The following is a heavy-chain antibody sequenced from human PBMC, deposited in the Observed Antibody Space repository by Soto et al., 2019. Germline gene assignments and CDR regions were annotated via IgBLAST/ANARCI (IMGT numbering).Heavy chain of an antibody. D-gene: IGHD2-2*01. CDR3: ASLHCSSTSCSFRGS. V-gene: IGHV1-69*13. Sequence: SVKVSCKASGGTFSSYAISWVRQAPGQGLEWMGGIIPIFGTANYAQKFQGRVTITADESTSTAYMELSSLRSEDTAVYYCASLHCSSTSCSFRGSWGQGTLVTVSS. CDR2: IIPIFGTA. CDR1: GGTFSSYA. J-gene: IGHJ4*02.